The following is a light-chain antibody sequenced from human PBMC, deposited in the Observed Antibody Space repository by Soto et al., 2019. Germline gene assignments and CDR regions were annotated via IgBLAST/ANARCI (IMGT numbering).Light chain of an antibody. CDR1: NSDVGSYNY. V-gene: IGLV2-14*01. J-gene: IGLJ2*01. CDR2: DVS. CDR3: SSYTGSRTVV. Sequence: SALTQPASVSGSPGQSIAISCTGTNSDVGSYNYVSWYQQYPGKAPKLVIFDVSRRPSGVSDRFSGSKSGNTASLTISGLQAEDEADYYCSSYTGSRTVVFGGGTKLTVL.